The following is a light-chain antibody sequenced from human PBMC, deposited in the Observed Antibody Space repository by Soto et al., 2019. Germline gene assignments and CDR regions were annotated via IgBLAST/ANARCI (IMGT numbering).Light chain of an antibody. V-gene: IGLV1-40*01. CDR2: ANI. Sequence: QSVLTQPPSVSGAPGQRVTISCTGSSSNIGAGFDVHWYQQLPGTAPKLLIFANINRPSGVPDRFSGSKSATSASLAITGLQADDEADYYCQSYDSSLSGSVFGGGTKLTVL. J-gene: IGLJ2*01. CDR1: SSNIGAGFD. CDR3: QSYDSSLSGSV.